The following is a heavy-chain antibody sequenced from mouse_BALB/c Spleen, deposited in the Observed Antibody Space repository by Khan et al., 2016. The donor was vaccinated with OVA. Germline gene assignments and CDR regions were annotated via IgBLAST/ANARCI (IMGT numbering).Heavy chain of an antibody. D-gene: IGHD1-1*01. CDR2: TNPTNGRT. V-gene: IGHV1S81*02. J-gene: IGHJ2*01. Sequence: QVQLKQSGAELVKAWASVKMSCKASGYTFTSYWTHWVKQRLGQGLEWFAETNPTNGRTYYNEKLKSKATLTVDKSSSPSYMLLICPTFEDSAVYYCARIKKIVATYFDYWGQGTTLTVSS. CDR3: ARIKKIVATYFDY. CDR1: GYTFTSYW.